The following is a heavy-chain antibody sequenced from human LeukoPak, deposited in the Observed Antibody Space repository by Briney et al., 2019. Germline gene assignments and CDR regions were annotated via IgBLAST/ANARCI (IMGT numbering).Heavy chain of an antibody. CDR2: IYYSGGT. CDR3: ARQGIVGATLYY. D-gene: IGHD1-26*01. J-gene: IGHJ4*02. Sequence: SQTLSLTCTVSGGSITSGGYYWSWIRQHPGKGLEWIGYIYYSGGTYYNPSLQSRITISVDTSENQFSLKLSSVTAADTAVYYCARQGIVGATLYYWGQGSLLTVST. V-gene: IGHV4-31*03. CDR1: GGSITSGGYY.